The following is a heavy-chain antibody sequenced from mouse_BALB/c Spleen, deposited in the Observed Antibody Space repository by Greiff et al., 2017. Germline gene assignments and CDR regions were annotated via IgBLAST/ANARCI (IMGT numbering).Heavy chain of an antibody. J-gene: IGHJ4*01. CDR2: IKPGSGGT. D-gene: IGHD2-3*01. Sequence: QVQLQQSGAELVRPGTSVKVSCKASGYAFTNYLIEWVKQRPGQGLEWIGVIKPGSGGTNYNEKFKGKATLTADKSSSTAYMQLSSLTSDDSAVYFGARSMEGYHYYAMDYWGQGTSVTVSS. CDR1: GYAFTNYL. CDR3: ARSMEGYHYYAMDY. V-gene: IGHV1-54*01.